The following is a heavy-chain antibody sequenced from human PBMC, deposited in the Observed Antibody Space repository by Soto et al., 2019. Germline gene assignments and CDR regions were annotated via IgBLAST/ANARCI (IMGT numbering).Heavy chain of an antibody. CDR3: ARAVGYDFWSGYYTHFDY. V-gene: IGHV3-48*01. CDR1: GFTFSSYS. CDR2: ISSSSSTI. Sequence: GGSLRLSCAASGFTFSSYSMNWVRQAPGKGLEWVSYISSSSSTIYYADSVKGRFTISRDNAKNSLYLQMNSLRAEDTAVYYCARAVGYDFWSGYYTHFDYWGQGTLVTVSS. D-gene: IGHD3-3*01. J-gene: IGHJ4*02.